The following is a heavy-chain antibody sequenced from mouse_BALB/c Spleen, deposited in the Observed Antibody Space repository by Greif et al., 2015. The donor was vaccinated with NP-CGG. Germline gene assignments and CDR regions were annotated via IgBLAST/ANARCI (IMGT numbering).Heavy chain of an antibody. Sequence: EVQVVESGPSLVKPSQTLSLTCSVTGDSITSGYWNWIRKFPGNKLEYMGYINYSGSTYYNPSLKSRISITRDTSKNQYYLQLNSVTTEDTATYYCARREDGYQYYFDYWGQGTTLTVSS. J-gene: IGHJ2*01. V-gene: IGHV3-8*02. D-gene: IGHD2-3*01. CDR3: ARREDGYQYYFDY. CDR2: INYSGST. CDR1: GDSITSGY.